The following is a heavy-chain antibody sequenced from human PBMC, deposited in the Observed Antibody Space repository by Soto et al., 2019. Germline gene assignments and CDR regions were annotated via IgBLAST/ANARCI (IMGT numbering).Heavy chain of an antibody. CDR2: IYPGDSDT. CDR1: GYSFTSYW. Sequence: GESLKISCKGSGYSFTSYWIGWVRQMPGKGLEWMGIIYPGDSDTRYSPSFQGQVTISADKSISTAYLQWSSLKASDTAMYYCARRAVYCGGDCYSMGYFQHWGQGTLVTVSS. V-gene: IGHV5-51*01. CDR3: ARRAVYCGGDCYSMGYFQH. J-gene: IGHJ1*01. D-gene: IGHD2-21*02.